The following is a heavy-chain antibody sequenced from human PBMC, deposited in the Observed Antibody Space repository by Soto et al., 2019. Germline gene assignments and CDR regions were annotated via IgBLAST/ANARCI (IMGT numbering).Heavy chain of an antibody. CDR1: GFTFDDYT. J-gene: IGHJ6*02. CDR3: AIVDTAMVTDYYYYGMDV. D-gene: IGHD5-18*01. Sequence: PGGSLRLSCAASGFTFDDYTMHWVRQAPGKGLEWVSLISWDGGSTYYADSVKGRFTISRDNSKNSLYLQMNSLRTEDTALYYCAIVDTAMVTDYYYYGMDVWGQGTTVTVSS. V-gene: IGHV3-43*01. CDR2: ISWDGGST.